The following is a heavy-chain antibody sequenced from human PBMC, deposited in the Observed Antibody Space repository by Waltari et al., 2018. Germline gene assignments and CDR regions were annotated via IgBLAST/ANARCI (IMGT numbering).Heavy chain of an antibody. CDR1: GSTFYDFS. Sequence: EVQLVESGGGLVQPGRSLRLSCAASGSTFYDFSMQWVRKVPGKGVEWVASHTWNSDTIYYADSVKGRFTVSRDNAKKSLYLHMNSRRPEDRALYYCVRGLYSGSFDVYDHWGQGALVTVSS. J-gene: IGHJ4*02. V-gene: IGHV3-9*01. CDR2: HTWNSDTI. CDR3: VRGLYSGSFDVYDH. D-gene: IGHD1-26*01.